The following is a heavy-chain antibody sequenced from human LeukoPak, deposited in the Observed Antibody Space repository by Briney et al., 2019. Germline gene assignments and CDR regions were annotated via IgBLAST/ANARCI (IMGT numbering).Heavy chain of an antibody. Sequence: PWGSLRLSCAASGFRFDDYAMHWVRQAPGKGLEWVAGINWNSNSIVYADSVKGRFTISRDNTKNSLYLQMNSLRAEDTALYYCTKRVNSRGTRLFDQRGHRALVTVSS. CDR1: GFRFDDYA. CDR3: TKRVNSRGTRLFDQ. D-gene: IGHD1-1*01. V-gene: IGHV3-9*01. J-gene: IGHJ4*01. CDR2: INWNSNSI.